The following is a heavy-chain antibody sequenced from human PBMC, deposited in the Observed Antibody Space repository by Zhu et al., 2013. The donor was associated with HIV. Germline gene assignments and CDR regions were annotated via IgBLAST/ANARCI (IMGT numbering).Heavy chain of an antibody. V-gene: IGHV1-46*03. CDR1: GYTFTNYY. CDR3: AREVGSTDY. J-gene: IGHJ4*02. Sequence: QVQLVQSGAEVKKPGASVKVSCKASGYTFTNYYIHWVRQAPGQGLEWMGIIVPSSGGTNYAQKFQGRVTMTRDTSTSTVYMELSSLTSEDTAVYFCAREVGSTDYWGQGTLVTVSS. CDR2: IVPSSGGT. D-gene: IGHD2-15*01.